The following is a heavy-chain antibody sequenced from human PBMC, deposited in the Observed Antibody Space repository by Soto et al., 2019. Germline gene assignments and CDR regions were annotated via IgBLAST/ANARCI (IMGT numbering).Heavy chain of an antibody. D-gene: IGHD6-13*01. V-gene: IGHV1-3*04. CDR2: INTGNGNT. J-gene: IGHJ4*02. CDR1: GYTFTIYA. Sequence: GASVKVSCKASGYTFTIYAMHWVRQAPGQRLEWMGWINTGNGNTKYSQKFQGRVTITRDTSASTAYMELSSLRSEDTAVYYCARAGIAAAGTVYWGQGTLVTVSS. CDR3: ARAGIAAAGTVY.